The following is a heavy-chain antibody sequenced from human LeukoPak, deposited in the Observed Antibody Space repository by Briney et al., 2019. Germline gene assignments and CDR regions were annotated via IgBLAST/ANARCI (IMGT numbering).Heavy chain of an antibody. CDR2: INPNSGGT. CDR1: GYTLTGYY. J-gene: IGHJ4*02. CDR3: ARARYSTRWQSDFDY. D-gene: IGHD6-13*01. Sequence: ASVKVSCKASGYTLTGYYMHWVRQAPGQGLEWMGWINPNSGGTNYAQKFQGRVTMTRDTSISTAYMELSRLRSDDSAAYYCARARYSTRWQSDFDYWGQGTLVTVSS. V-gene: IGHV1-2*02.